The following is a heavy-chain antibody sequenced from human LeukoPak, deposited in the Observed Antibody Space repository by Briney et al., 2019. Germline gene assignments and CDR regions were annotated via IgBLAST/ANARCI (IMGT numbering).Heavy chain of an antibody. D-gene: IGHD6-13*01. Sequence: SETLSLTCTVSGGSISSGDYYWSWIRQPPGKGLEWIGYIYYSGSTYYNPSLKSRVTISVDTSKNQFSLKLSSVTAADTAVYYCARDQRQLGNYYFDYWGQGTLVTVSS. CDR3: ARDQRQLGNYYFDY. J-gene: IGHJ4*02. V-gene: IGHV4-30-4*01. CDR2: IYYSGST. CDR1: GGSISSGDYY.